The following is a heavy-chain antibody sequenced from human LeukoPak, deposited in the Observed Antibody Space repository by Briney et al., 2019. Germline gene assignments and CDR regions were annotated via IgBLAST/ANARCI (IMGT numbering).Heavy chain of an antibody. CDR2: IKSKGSGGTT. CDR1: GFNFIDAW. V-gene: IGHV3-15*01. D-gene: IGHD1-1*01. J-gene: IGHJ6*02. CDR3: DWNFDFYYRMDV. Sequence: GGSLRLSCAASGFNFIDAWMSWVRQAPGQGLEWVGRIKSKGSGGTTDYDAPVKRRFIISRDDSKNTLYLQMDSLKSEDTAVYYCDWNFDFYYRMDVWGQGTAVTVSS.